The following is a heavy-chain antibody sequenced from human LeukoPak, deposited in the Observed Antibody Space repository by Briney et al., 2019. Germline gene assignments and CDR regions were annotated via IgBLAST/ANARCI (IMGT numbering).Heavy chain of an antibody. CDR3: ASPMAYGDYEFDY. D-gene: IGHD4-17*01. V-gene: IGHV3-33*01. CDR1: GFTFSSYG. J-gene: IGHJ4*02. Sequence: PGGSLRLSCAASGFTFSSYGMHWVRQAPGKGLEWVAVIWYDGSNKYYADSVKGRFTISRDNSKNTLYLQMNSLRAEDTAVYYCASPMAYGDYEFDYWGQGTLVTVSS. CDR2: IWYDGSNK.